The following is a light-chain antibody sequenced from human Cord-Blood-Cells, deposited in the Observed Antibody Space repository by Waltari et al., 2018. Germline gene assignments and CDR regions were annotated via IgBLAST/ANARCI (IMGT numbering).Light chain of an antibody. CDR2: GAS. J-gene: IGKJ4*01. CDR3: QQYNNWLT. Sequence: EIVMTQSPALLSVSPGERATLSCRASQSVSSNLDWYQQKPGQAPRHLLYGASTRATGIPARFSCSGSGTEFTLTISSLQSEDFAVYYCQQYNNWLTFGGGTKVEIK. CDR1: QSVSSN. V-gene: IGKV3D-15*01.